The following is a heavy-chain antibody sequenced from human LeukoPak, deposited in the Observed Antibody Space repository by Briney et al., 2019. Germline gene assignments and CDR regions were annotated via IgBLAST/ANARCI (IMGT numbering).Heavy chain of an antibody. J-gene: IGHJ4*02. CDR3: ARKYCGGDCYPSSAYYFDY. CDR1: GFTFSDYY. CDR2: ISSSGSTI. D-gene: IGHD2-21*02. V-gene: IGHV3-11*01. Sequence: GGSLRLSCAASGFTFSDYYMSWIRQAPGKGLEWVSYISSSGSTIYYADSVKGRFTISRDNAKNSLDLQMNSLRAEDTAVYYCARKYCGGDCYPSSAYYFDYWGQGTLVTVSS.